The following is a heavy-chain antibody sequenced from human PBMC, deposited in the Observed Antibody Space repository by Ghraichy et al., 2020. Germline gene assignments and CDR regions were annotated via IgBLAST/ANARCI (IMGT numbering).Heavy chain of an antibody. Sequence: GGSLRLSCAASGFRFSTYGMSWVRQAPGKGLEWVSAISGNGGTIYYADSVKGRFTISKDNSQNTLYLQMNGLTAEDTALHYCAKDSSSTWMRLWSNFDSWGQGTLVTVSS. D-gene: IGHD5-18*01. V-gene: IGHV3-23*01. CDR3: AKDSSSTWMRLWSNFDS. CDR2: ISGNGGTI. J-gene: IGHJ4*02. CDR1: GFRFSTYG.